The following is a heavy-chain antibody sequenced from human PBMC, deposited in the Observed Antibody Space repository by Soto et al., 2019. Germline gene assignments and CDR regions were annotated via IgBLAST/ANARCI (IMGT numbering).Heavy chain of an antibody. V-gene: IGHV1-46*01. CDR1: GYTFSTYY. J-gene: IGHJ4*02. Sequence: ASVKVSCKASGYTFSTYYMHWVRQAPGQGYEWMGIINPSGGSTTYAQKFKGRVTMTRDTSTTTVYMELSSLKSEDTDVYYCARYDYNGYYFDYWGQGTLVTVSS. CDR2: INPSGGST. CDR3: ARYDYNGYYFDY. D-gene: IGHD4-4*01.